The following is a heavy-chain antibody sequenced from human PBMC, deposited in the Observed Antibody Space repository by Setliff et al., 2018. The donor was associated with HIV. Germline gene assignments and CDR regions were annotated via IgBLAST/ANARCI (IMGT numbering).Heavy chain of an antibody. V-gene: IGHV4-4*08. CDR1: GGSINSYY. CDR3: ARHDGGGWYVRVLATSFDY. Sequence: PSETLSLTCSVSGGSINSYYWNWVRQPPGKGLEWIAYKHTSGSTNYNPSLKSRVIISVDTSKNQFSLKLSSVTAADTAVYYCARHDGGGWYVRVLATSFDYWGQGTLVTVSS. CDR2: KHTSGST. D-gene: IGHD6-19*01. J-gene: IGHJ4*02.